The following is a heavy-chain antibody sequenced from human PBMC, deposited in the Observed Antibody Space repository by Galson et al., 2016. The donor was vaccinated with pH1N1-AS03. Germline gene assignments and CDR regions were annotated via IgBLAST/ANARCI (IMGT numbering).Heavy chain of an antibody. CDR1: GFTFSSYW. CDR3: YYYGDYGNYYFDY. CDR2: INSDGRST. Sequence: SLRLSCAASGFTFSSYWMHWVRQAPGKGLVWVSRINSDGRSTSYADSVKVRFTISRDNAKNTLYLQMNSLRAEDTAVYYCYYYGDYGNYYFDYWGQGTLVTVSS. D-gene: IGHD4-17*01. V-gene: IGHV3-74*01. J-gene: IGHJ4*02.